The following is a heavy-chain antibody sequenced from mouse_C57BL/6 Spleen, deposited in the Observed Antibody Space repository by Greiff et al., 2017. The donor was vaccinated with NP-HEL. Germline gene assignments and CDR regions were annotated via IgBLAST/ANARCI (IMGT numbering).Heavy chain of an antibody. CDR2: ISTLAYSI. V-gene: IGHV5-15*01. D-gene: IGHD2-4*01. J-gene: IGHJ3*01. CDR1: GFTFSDYG. Sequence: EVQVVESGGGLVQPGGSLKLSCAASGFTFSDYGMAWVRQAPRKGPEWVAFISTLAYSIYYADTVTGRFTISRENAKNTLYLEMSILRAEDTAMYYCARRENYYDYDGTWFAYWGQGTLVTVSA. CDR3: ARRENYYDYDGTWFAY.